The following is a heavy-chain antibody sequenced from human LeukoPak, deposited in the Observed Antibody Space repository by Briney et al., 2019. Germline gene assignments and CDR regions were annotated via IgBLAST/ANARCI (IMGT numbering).Heavy chain of an antibody. Sequence: TGGSLRLSCAASGFTFSSYSMNWVRQAPGKGLEWVSYISSSSSTIYYADSVKGRFTISRDNAKNSLYLQMNSLRAEDTAVYYCARDRSDRLAVAGTSAFDYWGQGTLVTVSS. CDR3: ARDRSDRLAVAGTSAFDY. V-gene: IGHV3-48*04. CDR1: GFTFSSYS. D-gene: IGHD6-19*01. CDR2: ISSSSSTI. J-gene: IGHJ4*02.